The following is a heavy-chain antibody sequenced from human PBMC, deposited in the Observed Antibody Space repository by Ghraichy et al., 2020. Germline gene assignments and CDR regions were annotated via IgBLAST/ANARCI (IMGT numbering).Heavy chain of an antibody. D-gene: IGHD6-19*01. CDR2: IYSSGST. CDR3: AGDRKPSPRQWLTEYNWFDP. V-gene: IGHV4-61*02. CDR1: GDSITSGNYY. J-gene: IGHJ5*02. Sequence: SETLSLTCTVSGDSITSGNYYWSWIRQPAGKGLEWIGRIYSSGSTTYNPSLRRRVSISLDTSKNQFSLKLTPVTAADTGVYYCAGDRKPSPRQWLTEYNWFDPWGPGTLVTVSS.